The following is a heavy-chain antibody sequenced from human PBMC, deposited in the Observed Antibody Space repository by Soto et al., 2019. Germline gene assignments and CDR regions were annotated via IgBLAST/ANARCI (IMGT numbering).Heavy chain of an antibody. CDR2: ISYDGSNK. D-gene: IGHD2-21*02. CDR3: AKEDCGGDCYGNYFDY. V-gene: IGHV3-30*18. J-gene: IGHJ4*02. Sequence: QVQLVESGGGVVQPGRSLRLSCAASGFTFSSYGMHWVRQAPSKGLEWVAVISYDGSNKYYADSVKGRFTISRDNSKNTLYLQMNSLRAEDTAVYYCAKEDCGGDCYGNYFDYWGQGTLVTVSS. CDR1: GFTFSSYG.